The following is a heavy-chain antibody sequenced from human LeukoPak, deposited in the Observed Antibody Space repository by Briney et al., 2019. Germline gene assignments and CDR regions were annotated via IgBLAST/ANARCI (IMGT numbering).Heavy chain of an antibody. Sequence: PSETLSLTCTVSGGSISSSNWWSWVRQPPGKGLEWIGEIYHSGSTNYNPSLKSRVTISVDKSKHQFSLKLSSVTAADTAVYYCALTTVANGFDYWGQGTLVTVSS. CDR2: IYHSGST. CDR1: GGSISSSNW. V-gene: IGHV4-4*02. CDR3: ALTTVANGFDY. D-gene: IGHD4-23*01. J-gene: IGHJ4*02.